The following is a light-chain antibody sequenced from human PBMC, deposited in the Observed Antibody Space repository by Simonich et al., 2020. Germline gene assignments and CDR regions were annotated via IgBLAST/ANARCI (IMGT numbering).Light chain of an antibody. CDR2: GAS. Sequence: EIVMTQSPATLSVSPGERATLSCRASQSVSHNLAWYRQKPGQAPRLLIYGASTRATGIPARFSGSGSGTEFTLTISSMQSEDFAVYYCQQYNNWWTFGQGTKVEIK. CDR1: QSVSHN. CDR3: QQYNNWWT. J-gene: IGKJ1*01. V-gene: IGKV3-15*01.